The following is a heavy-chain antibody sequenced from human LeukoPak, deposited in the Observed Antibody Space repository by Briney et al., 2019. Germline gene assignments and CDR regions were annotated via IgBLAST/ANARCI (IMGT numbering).Heavy chain of an antibody. CDR2: ISNTGNAL. V-gene: IGHV3-48*01. CDR3: ARPAPGSYSTFDY. J-gene: IGHJ4*02. CDR1: GFIFDIYT. Sequence: PGGSLRLSCGASGFIFDIYTMNWVRQAPGKGLEWVSYISNTGNALNFADSVKGRFTISRDNAKNSLYLQMNSLRAEDTAVYYCARPAPGSYSTFDYWGPGTLVTVSS. D-gene: IGHD6-13*01.